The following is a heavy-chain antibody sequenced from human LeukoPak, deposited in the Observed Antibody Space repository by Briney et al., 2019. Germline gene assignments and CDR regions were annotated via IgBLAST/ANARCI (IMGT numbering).Heavy chain of an antibody. Sequence: GGSLRLSCAGSGFIFSDFYMNWVRQAPGKGLEWLAYITPSGSYTAYGDSVKGRFVVSRDNTKDSVYLQMNSLRAEDTAMYFCASDQVSGVLDYWGQGARVTVS. J-gene: IGHJ4*02. D-gene: IGHD5/OR15-5a*01. CDR1: GFIFSDFY. CDR2: ITPSGSYT. CDR3: ASDQVSGVLDY. V-gene: IGHV3-11*05.